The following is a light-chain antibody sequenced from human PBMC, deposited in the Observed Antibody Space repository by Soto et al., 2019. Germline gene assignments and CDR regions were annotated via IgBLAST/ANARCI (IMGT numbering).Light chain of an antibody. Sequence: EIQMTQSPSTLSASPGDGATISCRVSQSIRSLLAWCQQREGQAPRLLMYKAYNRASGVPSRFSGSGSGTEFTLTISSLQSDDFAVYYCQKYDAYPLTFGGGTKVDIK. CDR2: KAY. CDR3: QKYDAYPLT. V-gene: IGKV1-5*03. CDR1: QSIRSL. J-gene: IGKJ4*01.